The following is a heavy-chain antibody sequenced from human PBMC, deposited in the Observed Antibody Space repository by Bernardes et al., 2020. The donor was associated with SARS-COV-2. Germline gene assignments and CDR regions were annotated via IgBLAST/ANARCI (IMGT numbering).Heavy chain of an antibody. CDR3: ARVGILTGYYYYGMDV. CDR2: INPNSGGT. Sequence: ASVKVSCKASGYTFTGYYMHWVRQAPGQGLEWMGWINPNSGGTNYAQKFQGRVTMTRDTSISTAYMELSRLRSDDTAVYYCARVGILTGYYYYGMDVWGQGTTVTVSS. V-gene: IGHV1-2*02. J-gene: IGHJ6*02. D-gene: IGHD3-9*01. CDR1: GYTFTGYY.